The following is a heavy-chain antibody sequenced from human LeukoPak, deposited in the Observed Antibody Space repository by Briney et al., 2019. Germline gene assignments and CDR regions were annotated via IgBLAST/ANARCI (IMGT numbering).Heavy chain of an antibody. CDR2: INHSGST. CDR3: ARVAATRYYYYYYGMDV. Sequence: TSETLSLTCAVYGGSFSGYYWSWIRQPPGKGLEWIGEINHSGSTNYNPSLRSRVTISVDTSKNQFSLKLSSVTAADTAVYYCARVAATRYYYYYYGMDVWGQGTTVTVSS. V-gene: IGHV4-34*01. CDR1: GGSFSGYY. J-gene: IGHJ6*02. D-gene: IGHD2-15*01.